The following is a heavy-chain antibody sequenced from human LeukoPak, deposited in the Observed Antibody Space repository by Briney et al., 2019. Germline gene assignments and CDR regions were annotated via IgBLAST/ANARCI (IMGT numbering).Heavy chain of an antibody. J-gene: IGHJ5*02. CDR1: GFTFSSYE. CDR2: ISSSGSTI. D-gene: IGHD6-13*01. CDR3: ARDRAYSSSPTWFDP. V-gene: IGHV3-48*03. Sequence: GGSLRLSCAASGFTFSSYEMNWVRQAPGKGLEWVSYISSSGSTIYYADSVKGRFNISRENAKNTLYLQMNSLRAEDTAVYYCARDRAYSSSPTWFDPWGQGTLVTVSS.